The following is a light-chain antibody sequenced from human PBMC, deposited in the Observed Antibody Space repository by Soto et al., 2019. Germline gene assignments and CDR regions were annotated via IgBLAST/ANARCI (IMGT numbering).Light chain of an antibody. CDR2: EVT. Sequence: QSALTQPASVSGSPGQSITISCTGTRSDIGGYNYVSWYQQHPGKAPKLIIYEVTNRPSGVSHRFSGSKSGDTASLTISGLQAEDEADYYCSSYRSTSTYVVGTGTKVTVL. V-gene: IGLV2-14*01. J-gene: IGLJ1*01. CDR1: RSDIGGYNY. CDR3: SSYRSTSTYV.